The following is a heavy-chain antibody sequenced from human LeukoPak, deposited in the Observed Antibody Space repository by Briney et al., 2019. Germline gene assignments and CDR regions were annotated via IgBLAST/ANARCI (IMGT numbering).Heavy chain of an antibody. D-gene: IGHD5-18*01. J-gene: IGHJ4*02. CDR1: GFTFSSYS. CDR3: AKDPRIQLWADFDY. V-gene: IGHV3-21*04. CDR2: ISSSSSYI. Sequence: GGSLRLSCVASGFTFSSYSMNWVRQAPGKGLEWVSSISSSSSYIYYADSVKGRFTISRDNSKNTLYLQMNSLRAEDTAVYYCAKDPRIQLWADFDYWGQGTLVTVSS.